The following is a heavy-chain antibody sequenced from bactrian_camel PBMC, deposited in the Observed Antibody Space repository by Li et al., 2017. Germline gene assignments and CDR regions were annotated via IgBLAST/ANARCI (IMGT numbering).Heavy chain of an antibody. CDR3: AAQGPHVYTDPDRGVYCTPDPRYGN. CDR2: IRNGGGAT. V-gene: IGHV3S45*01. D-gene: IGHD2*01. J-gene: IGHJ4*01. Sequence: HVQLVESGGGSVQAGGSLRLSCLVSGHSRGSNCVGWYRLPPGRAPAEREGIAAIRNGGGATYYADSAKGRFTISHDNANVLYLQMNSLKPDDTATYICAAQGPHVYTDPDRGVYCTPDPRYGNWGQGTQVTVS. CDR1: GHSRGSNC.